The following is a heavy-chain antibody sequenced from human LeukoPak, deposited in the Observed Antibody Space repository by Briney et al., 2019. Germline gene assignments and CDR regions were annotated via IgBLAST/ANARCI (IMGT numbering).Heavy chain of an antibody. Sequence: PSETLSLTCTVSGDSINSLDLWSWVRQPPGKGLEWTGEMYLSGTTHSNPSVKSRVTISIDKSKNQFFLNLSSVTAADTAVYYCAGLVGRYSSGLYYYYFDYWGQGTLVTVSS. CDR1: GDSINSLDL. D-gene: IGHD3-22*01. J-gene: IGHJ4*02. CDR2: MYLSGTT. V-gene: IGHV4-4*02. CDR3: AGLVGRYSSGLYYYYFDY.